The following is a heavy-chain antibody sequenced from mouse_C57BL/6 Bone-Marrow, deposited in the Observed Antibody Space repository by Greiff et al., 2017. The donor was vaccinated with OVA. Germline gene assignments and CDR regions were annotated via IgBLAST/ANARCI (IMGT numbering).Heavy chain of an antibody. CDR3: ARSHYGSSPHWYFDV. Sequence: QVQLKQSGPELVKPGASVKISCKASGYAFSSSWMNWVKQRPGKGLEWIGRIYPGDGDTNYNGKFKGKATLTADKSSSTAYMQLSSLTSEDSAVYFCARSHYGSSPHWYFDVWGTGTTVTVSS. V-gene: IGHV1-82*01. D-gene: IGHD1-1*01. J-gene: IGHJ1*03. CDR2: IYPGDGDT. CDR1: GYAFSSSW.